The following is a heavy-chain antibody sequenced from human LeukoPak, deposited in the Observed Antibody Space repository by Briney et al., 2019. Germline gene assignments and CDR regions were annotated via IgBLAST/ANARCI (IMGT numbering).Heavy chain of an antibody. Sequence: GGSLRLSCAASGFTFSSYGMHWVRQAPGKGLEWVAVIWYDGSNKYYADPVKGRFTISRDNSKNTLYLQMNSLRAEDTAVYYCAKDHREWEPGRYFDYWGQGTLVTVSS. CDR1: GFTFSSYG. J-gene: IGHJ4*02. D-gene: IGHD1-26*01. CDR2: IWYDGSNK. V-gene: IGHV3-33*06. CDR3: AKDHREWEPGRYFDY.